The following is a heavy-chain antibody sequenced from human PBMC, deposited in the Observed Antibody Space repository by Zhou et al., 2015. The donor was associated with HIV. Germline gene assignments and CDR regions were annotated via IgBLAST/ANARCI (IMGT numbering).Heavy chain of an antibody. Sequence: QVQLVQSGAEVKKPGSSVKVSCKASGGTFSSYAISWVRQAPGQGLEWMGGIIPIFGTANYAQKFQGRVTITADESTSTAYMELSSLRSEDTAVYYCARDPTTDHDIVVVPAAMGAYMDVWGKGTTVTVSS. D-gene: IGHD2-2*01. J-gene: IGHJ6*03. CDR3: ARDPTTDHDIVVVPAAMGAYMDV. CDR2: IIPIFGTA. CDR1: GGTFSSYA. V-gene: IGHV1-69*01.